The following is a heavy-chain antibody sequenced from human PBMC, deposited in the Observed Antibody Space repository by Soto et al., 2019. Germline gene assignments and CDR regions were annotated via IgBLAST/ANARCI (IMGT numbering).Heavy chain of an antibody. D-gene: IGHD3-9*01. CDR3: AREGYDILTGYSPGRY. J-gene: IGHJ4*02. CDR1: RFTFSDYG. V-gene: IGHV3-30*03. CDR2: ISHHGIIT. Sequence: GRSLRLSCAAARFTFSDYGMHCVRQAPCKGLQWLATISHHGIITHYADSVMGRFTISRDNFKKVVYLHLSGLRVEDTAIYYCAREGYDILTGYSPGRYWGQGTLVTVSS.